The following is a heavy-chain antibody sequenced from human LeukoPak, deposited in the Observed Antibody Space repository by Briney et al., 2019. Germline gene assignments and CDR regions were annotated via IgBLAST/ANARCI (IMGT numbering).Heavy chain of an antibody. CDR1: GFTFSSYA. J-gene: IGHJ4*02. CDR3: AKEGYSYGYYFDY. CDR2: ISGSGGST. V-gene: IGHV3-23*01. D-gene: IGHD5-18*01. Sequence: GGSLRLSCAASGFTFSSYAMSWVRQAPGKELEWVSAISGSGGSTYYADSVKGRFTISRGNSKNTLYLQMNSLRAEDTAVYYCAKEGYSYGYYFDYWGQGTLVTVSS.